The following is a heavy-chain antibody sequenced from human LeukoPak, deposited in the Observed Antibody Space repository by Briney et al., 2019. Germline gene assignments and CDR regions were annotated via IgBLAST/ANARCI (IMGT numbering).Heavy chain of an antibody. J-gene: IGHJ4*02. CDR1: GGSISSSSYY. V-gene: IGHV4-39*01. Sequence: PSQTLSLTCTVSGGSISSSSYYWGWIRQPPGKGLEWIGSIYYSGSTYYNPSLKSRVTISVDTSKNQFSLKLSSVTAADTAVYYCARFGASSGWAPDWGQGTLVTVSS. CDR3: ARFGASSGWAPD. D-gene: IGHD6-19*01. CDR2: IYYSGST.